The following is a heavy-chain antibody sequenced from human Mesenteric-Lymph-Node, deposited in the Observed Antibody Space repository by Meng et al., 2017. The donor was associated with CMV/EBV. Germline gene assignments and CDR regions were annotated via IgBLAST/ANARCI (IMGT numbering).Heavy chain of an antibody. V-gene: IGHV3-15*01. J-gene: IGHJ4*02. CDR3: AREKWLGYDSYLDF. Sequence: GGSLRLSCAASGFTFSNAWMSWVRQAPGKGLEWVGRIKSKTDGGTTDYAAPVKGRFTISRDDSKNSLYLQMNSLKTEDTAVYYCAREKWLGYDSYLDFWGQGTLVTVSS. D-gene: IGHD5-12*01. CDR2: IKSKTDGGTT. CDR1: GFTFSNAW.